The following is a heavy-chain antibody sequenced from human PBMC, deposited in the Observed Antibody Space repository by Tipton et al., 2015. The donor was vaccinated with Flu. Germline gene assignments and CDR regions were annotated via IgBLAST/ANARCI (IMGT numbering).Heavy chain of an antibody. CDR1: GDSIRSVTYY. CDR3: ARGDGYNFDY. J-gene: IGHJ4*02. CDR2: IYYSGNA. D-gene: IGHD5-24*01. Sequence: TLSLTCTVSGDSIRSVTYYWGWIRQPPGKGLEWIGNIYYSGNAYYNLSLKSRVTISVDTSKNQFSLKLSSVTAADTAVYYCARGDGYNFDYWGQGTLVTVSS. V-gene: IGHV4-39*07.